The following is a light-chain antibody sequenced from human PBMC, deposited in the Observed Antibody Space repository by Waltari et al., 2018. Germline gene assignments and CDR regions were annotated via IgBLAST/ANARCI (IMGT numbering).Light chain of an antibody. Sequence: YVLTQPPSLSDSQGERARNICEGDRIGSENVHWYQQRPGQAPILISSHDSDRSRRIPERFSGSNSGDTATLTIRGVVVGDEADYCCQVWHGGTFQFGLGSGTKVTVL. V-gene: IGLV3-21*04. CDR2: HDS. CDR3: QVWHGGTFQFG. J-gene: IGLJ1*01. CDR1: RIGSEN.